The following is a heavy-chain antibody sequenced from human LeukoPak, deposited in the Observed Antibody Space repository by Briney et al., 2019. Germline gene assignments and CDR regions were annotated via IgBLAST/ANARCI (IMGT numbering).Heavy chain of an antibody. J-gene: IGHJ6*04. CDR3: AELGITMIGGV. CDR2: ISAGRDST. V-gene: IGHV3-23*01. CDR1: GFTFSSYA. Sequence: GGSLRLSCAASGFTFSSYAMSWVRQAPGKGLEWVSAISAGRDSTYYSDSVKGRFTISRDNAKNSLYLQMNSLRAEDTAVYYCAELGITMIGGVWGKGTTVTISS. D-gene: IGHD3-10*02.